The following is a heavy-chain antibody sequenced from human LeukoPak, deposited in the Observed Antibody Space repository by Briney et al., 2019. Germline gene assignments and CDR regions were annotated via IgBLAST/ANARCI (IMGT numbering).Heavy chain of an antibody. CDR1: GGSFSGYY. CDR3: ARRYSGYENYYFDY. Sequence: PSETLSLTCAVYGGSFSGYYWSWIRQPPGKGLEWIGEINHSGSTNYNPSLKSRVTISVDTSKNQFSLKLSSVTAADTAVYYCARRYSGYENYYFDYWGQGTLVTVSS. D-gene: IGHD5-12*01. V-gene: IGHV4-34*01. CDR2: INHSGST. J-gene: IGHJ4*02.